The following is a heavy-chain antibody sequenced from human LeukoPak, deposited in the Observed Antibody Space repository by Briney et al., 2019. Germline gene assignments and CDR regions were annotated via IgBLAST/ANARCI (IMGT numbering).Heavy chain of an antibody. CDR1: GGSFSGYY. Sequence: SETLSLTCAVYGGSFSGYYWSWIRQPPGKGLEWIGEINHSGSTNYNPSLKSRVTISVDTSKNQFSLKLSSVTAADTAVYYCARGPHRITMIVVVITYEGGFDYWGQGTPVTVSS. D-gene: IGHD3-22*01. V-gene: IGHV4-34*01. CDR3: ARGPHRITMIVVVITYEGGFDY. CDR2: INHSGST. J-gene: IGHJ4*02.